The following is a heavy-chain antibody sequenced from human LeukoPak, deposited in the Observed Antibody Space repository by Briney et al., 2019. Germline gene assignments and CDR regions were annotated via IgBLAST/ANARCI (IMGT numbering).Heavy chain of an antibody. CDR1: GTSITPYS. D-gene: IGHD5-24*01. Sequence: PSETLSLTCSVSGTSITPYSWSWIRRPPGRALEWIVYFYTSGNTHQNPSLKSRVTMSIDASKKQFSLRLPSMTAADTAVYYCAGHRAEMATITDDTFDMWGQGTMVTVSS. V-gene: IGHV4-59*08. CDR3: AGHRAEMATITDDTFDM. J-gene: IGHJ3*02. CDR2: FYTSGNT.